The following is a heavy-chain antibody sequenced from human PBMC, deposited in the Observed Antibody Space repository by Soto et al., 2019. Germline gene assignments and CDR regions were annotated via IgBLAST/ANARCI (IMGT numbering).Heavy chain of an antibody. CDR3: ARQFVKQQLSNYYCYGLDV. Sequence: EVRLVESGGGLIQPGGSLRLSCAVSGFTVSGNYVTWVRQAPGKGLEWVSLVYRSGTTYYADSVRGRFTISRDNSINTVYRQMNGLRVEYTAVYYCARQFVKQQLSNYYCYGLDVWGQGTTVTVSS. CDR2: VYRSGTT. J-gene: IGHJ6*02. V-gene: IGHV3-53*01. CDR1: GFTVSGNY. D-gene: IGHD6-13*01.